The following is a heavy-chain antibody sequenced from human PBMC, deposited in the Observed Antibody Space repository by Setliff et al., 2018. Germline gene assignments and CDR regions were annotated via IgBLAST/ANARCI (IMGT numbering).Heavy chain of an antibody. Sequence: PSETLSLTCTVSGDPMSSRRYYWAWIRQPAGKGLEWIGQIYTSWSTNYNPSLKSRVTISLDTSKNQFSLELSSVTAEDTAVYYCARVSGFLYVDVWGKGTTVTVSS. V-gene: IGHV4-61*09. CDR2: IYTSWST. CDR1: GDPMSSRRYY. CDR3: ARVSGFLYVDV. D-gene: IGHD3-3*01. J-gene: IGHJ6*03.